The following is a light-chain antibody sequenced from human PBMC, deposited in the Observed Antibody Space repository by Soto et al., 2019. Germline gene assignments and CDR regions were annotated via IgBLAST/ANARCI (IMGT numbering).Light chain of an antibody. CDR2: DAS. CDR1: QSISSW. J-gene: IGKJ1*01. V-gene: IGKV1-5*01. Sequence: DIQMTQSPSTLSASVGDRVTITCRASQSISSWLAWYQQKPGKAPKLLIYDASSLESGVPSRFSGSGSGTEFTLTISSLQSEDFAVYYCQQYNNWPPKWTFGQGTKV. CDR3: QQYNNWPPKWT.